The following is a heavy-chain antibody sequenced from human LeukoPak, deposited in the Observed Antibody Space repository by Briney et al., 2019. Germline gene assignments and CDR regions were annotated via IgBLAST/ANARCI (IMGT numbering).Heavy chain of an antibody. V-gene: IGHV1-2*02. CDR3: ARDSSGWSRGFDP. CDR2: INPNSGGT. J-gene: IGHJ5*02. CDR1: GYTFTGYY. Sequence: ASVKVSCKASGYTFTGYYMHWERQAPGQGLEWMGWINPNSGGTNYAQKFQGRVTMTRDTSISTAYMELSRLRSDDTAVYYCARDSSGWSRGFDPWGQGTLVTVSS. D-gene: IGHD6-19*01.